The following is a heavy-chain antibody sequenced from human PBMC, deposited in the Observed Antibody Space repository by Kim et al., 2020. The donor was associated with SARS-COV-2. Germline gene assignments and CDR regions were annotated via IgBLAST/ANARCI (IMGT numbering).Heavy chain of an antibody. CDR3: ARSYYGSSIHYNPLDF. CDR2: NYYQGSNK. Sequence: GGSLRLSCAASGFIFSSYAMHWVRQAPGKGLEWVAVNYYQGSNKYYAESVKGRFTISRDNSKNTLFLQMNSLRAEDTAVYYCARSYYGSSIHYNPLDFWGQGTLVTVSS. V-gene: IGHV3-33*01. CDR1: GFIFSSYA. J-gene: IGHJ4*02. D-gene: IGHD3-10*01.